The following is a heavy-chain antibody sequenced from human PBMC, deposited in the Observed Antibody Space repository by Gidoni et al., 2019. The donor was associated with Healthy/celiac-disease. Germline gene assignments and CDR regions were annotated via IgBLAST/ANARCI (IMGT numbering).Heavy chain of an antibody. D-gene: IGHD3-16*02. CDR2: IYSGGST. Sequence: EVQLVASGGGLVQPGGSLRLSCAASGFTVSSTYMSWVRQAPGKGLAWVSVIYSGGSTYYADSVKGRFTISRDNSKNTLYLQMNSLRAEDTAVYYCARGADYDYIWGSYPQGGWGQGTLVTVSS. V-gene: IGHV3-66*01. J-gene: IGHJ1*01. CDR1: GFTVSSTY. CDR3: ARGADYDYIWGSYPQGG.